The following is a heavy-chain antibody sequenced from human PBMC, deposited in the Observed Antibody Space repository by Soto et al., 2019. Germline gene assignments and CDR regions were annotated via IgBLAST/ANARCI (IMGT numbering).Heavy chain of an antibody. Sequence: SETLSLTCAVYGGSFSGYYWSWIRQPPGKGLEWIGEINHSGSTNYNPSLKSRVTISVDTSKNQFSLKLSSVTAADTAVYYCARGRRLLWFGELVYWGQGTLVTVSS. D-gene: IGHD3-10*01. J-gene: IGHJ4*02. V-gene: IGHV4-34*01. CDR3: ARGRRLLWFGELVY. CDR2: INHSGST. CDR1: GGSFSGYY.